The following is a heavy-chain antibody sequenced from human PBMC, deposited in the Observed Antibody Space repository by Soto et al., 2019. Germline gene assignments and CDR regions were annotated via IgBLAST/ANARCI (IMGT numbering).Heavy chain of an antibody. CDR3: AKDWAGDGPLDY. CDR2: ISYDGSNK. CDR1: GSTFSSYG. J-gene: IGHJ4*02. D-gene: IGHD3-16*01. V-gene: IGHV3-30*18. Sequence: GGSLRLSCPASGSTFSSYGMHWVRQAPGKGLEWVAVISYDGSNKYYADSVKGRFTISRDNSKKTLYLQMNRLRAEDTAVYYCAKDWAGDGPLDYWGQGTLVTVSS.